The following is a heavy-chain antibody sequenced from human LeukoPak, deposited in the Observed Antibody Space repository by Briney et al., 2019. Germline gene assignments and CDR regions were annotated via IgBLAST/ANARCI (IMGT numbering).Heavy chain of an antibody. CDR3: ARDSSWDNWSGYRYFDY. V-gene: IGHV3-21*01. CDR1: GFVFSTYS. D-gene: IGHD3-3*01. Sequence: PGGSLRLSCAASGFVFSTYSMNWVRQAPGKGLEWVSSISSSSSYIYYADSVKGRFTISRDNAKNSLYLQMNSLRAEDTAVYYCARDSSWDNWSGYRYFDYWGQGTLVTVSS. CDR2: ISSSSSYI. J-gene: IGHJ4*02.